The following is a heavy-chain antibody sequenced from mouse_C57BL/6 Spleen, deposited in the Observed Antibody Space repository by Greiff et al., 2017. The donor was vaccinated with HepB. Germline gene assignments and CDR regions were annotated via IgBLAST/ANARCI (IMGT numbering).Heavy chain of an antibody. CDR3: ARQDDYDSAWFAY. V-gene: IGHV1-69*01. CDR1: GYTFTSYW. J-gene: IGHJ3*01. CDR2: IDPSDSYT. D-gene: IGHD2-4*01. Sequence: QVQLQQSGAELVKPGASVKLSCKASGYTFTSYWMHWVKQRPGQGLEWIGEIDPSDSYTNYNQKFKGKSTLTVDKSSSTAYMQLSSLTSEDSAVYYCARQDDYDSAWFAYWGQGTLVTVSA.